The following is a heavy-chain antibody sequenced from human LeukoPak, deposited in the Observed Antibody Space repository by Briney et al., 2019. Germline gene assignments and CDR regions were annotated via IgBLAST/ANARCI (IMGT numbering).Heavy chain of an antibody. CDR3: ARALTYSSTSVSAFDI. CDR2: IYYTGST. CDR1: GGSISNYY. Sequence: SGTLSLTCTVSGGSISNYYWSWIRRPPGKGLEWIGYIYYTGSTYDNPSLRSRLTISRDTSKNQFSLKLSSVTAADTAMYYCARALTYSSTSVSAFDIWGQGTMVTVSS. V-gene: IGHV4-59*01. J-gene: IGHJ3*02. D-gene: IGHD6-6*01.